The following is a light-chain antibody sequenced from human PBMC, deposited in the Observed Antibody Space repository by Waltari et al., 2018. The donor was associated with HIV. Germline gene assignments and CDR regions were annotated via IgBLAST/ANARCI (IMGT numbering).Light chain of an antibody. CDR2: INN. CDR3: AAWDDSLNGWV. Sequence: QSVLTQPPSASGTPGQRVTISCSGSSSNIGSNTVNWYQQLPGTAPKLLIFINNHRPSGVPDPFSGSKAGTSASLAISGLQSEDEADYYCAAWDDSLNGWVFGGGTKLTVL. V-gene: IGLV1-44*01. CDR1: SSNIGSNT. J-gene: IGLJ3*02.